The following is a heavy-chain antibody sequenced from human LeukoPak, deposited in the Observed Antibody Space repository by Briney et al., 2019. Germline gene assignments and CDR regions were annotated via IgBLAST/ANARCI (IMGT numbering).Heavy chain of an antibody. J-gene: IGHJ4*02. CDR2: ISSSSDSI. V-gene: IGHV3-48*02. CDR3: ARAMRSGYDY. CDR1: GFTVSSNY. Sequence: GGSLRLSCAASGFTVSSNYMNWVRQAPGKRLEWVSYISSSSDSIHYADSVKGRFTISRDNAENSLYLQMSSLRDEDTAVYYCARAMRSGYDYWGQGTLVTVSS. D-gene: IGHD5-12*01.